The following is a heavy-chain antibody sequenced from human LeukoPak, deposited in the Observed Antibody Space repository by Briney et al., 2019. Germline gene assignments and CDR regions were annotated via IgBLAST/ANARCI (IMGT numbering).Heavy chain of an antibody. CDR1: SGSLSGYS. CDR3: TRQSGTVTPIDY. CDR2: ISHSGIT. D-gene: IGHD4-17*01. J-gene: IGHJ4*02. V-gene: IGHV4-34*01. Sequence: SETLSLTCGVSSGSLSGYSWGWIRQPPGKGLEWVGEISHSGITNYNASPKSRVTISLKKSESQFSLTLSSVTAADTAVYYCTRQSGTVTPIDYWSQGTLVTVSS.